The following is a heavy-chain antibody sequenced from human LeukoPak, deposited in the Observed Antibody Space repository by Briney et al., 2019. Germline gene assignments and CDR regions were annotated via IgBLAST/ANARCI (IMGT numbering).Heavy chain of an antibody. V-gene: IGHV3-30*02. Sequence: GGSLRLSCAASGFPFSSFAMHWVRQAPGKGLEWVAFIRHDGTNKYHSNSVQGRFTISRDNSKNTLYLQMNSLRPEDTALYYCAKDYGGVSNFWGQGTLVTVSS. D-gene: IGHD3-16*01. CDR2: IRHDGTNK. CDR3: AKDYGGVSNF. CDR1: GFPFSSFA. J-gene: IGHJ4*02.